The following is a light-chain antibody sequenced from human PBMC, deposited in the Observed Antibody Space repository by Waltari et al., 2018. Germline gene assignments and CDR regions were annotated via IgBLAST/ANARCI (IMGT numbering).Light chain of an antibody. CDR1: QNINTD. J-gene: IGKJ1*01. CDR3: QQCFYWPRT. CDR2: DAS. V-gene: IGKV3-11*01. Sequence: EIVLTQSPGTVSLSPGERATLSCRASQNINTDLVWYQQKPGQPPRLLIYDASNRASGIPPGFSGSGSWTDFTLIISSLEPEDFAVYFCQQCFYWPRTFGQGTKIEMK.